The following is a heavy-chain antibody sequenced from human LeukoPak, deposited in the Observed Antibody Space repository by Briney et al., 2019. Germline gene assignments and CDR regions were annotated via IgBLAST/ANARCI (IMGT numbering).Heavy chain of an antibody. Sequence: GSVKVSCKASGYTFTGYYMHWVRQAPGQGLEWMGWINPNSGGTNYAQKFQGRVTMTRDTSISTAYMELSRLRSDDTAVYYCARRAVVVPAAIAATPDNWFDPWGQGTLVTVSS. J-gene: IGHJ5*02. D-gene: IGHD2-2*01. CDR3: ARRAVVVPAAIAATPDNWFDP. CDR1: GYTFTGYY. CDR2: INPNSGGT. V-gene: IGHV1-2*02.